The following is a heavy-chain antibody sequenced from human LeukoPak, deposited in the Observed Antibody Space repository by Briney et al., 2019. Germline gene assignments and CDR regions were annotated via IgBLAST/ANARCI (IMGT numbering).Heavy chain of an antibody. CDR2: INHSGST. CDR3: ARDLDYYDSSGPDAFDI. V-gene: IGHV4-34*01. Sequence: SETLSLTCAVYGGSFSGYYWSWIRQPPGKGLEWIGEINHSGSTNYNPSLKSRVTISVDTSKNQFSLKLSSVTAADTAVYYCARDLDYYDSSGPDAFDIWGQGTMVTVSS. J-gene: IGHJ3*02. D-gene: IGHD3-22*01. CDR1: GGSFSGYY.